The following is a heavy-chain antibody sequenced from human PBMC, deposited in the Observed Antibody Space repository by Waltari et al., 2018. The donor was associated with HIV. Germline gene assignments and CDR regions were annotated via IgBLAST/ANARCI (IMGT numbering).Heavy chain of an antibody. D-gene: IGHD3-10*01. CDR3: ARGRNMIRGKYYYYYGMDV. J-gene: IGHJ6*02. CDR2: MNPNSGNT. V-gene: IGHV1-8*01. Sequence: QVQLVQSGDEVKKPGASVTVSCTASGYTFTSYDINWVRQATGQGLEWMGWMNPNSGNTGYAQKFQGRVTMTRNTSISTAYMELNSLRSEDTAVYYCARGRNMIRGKYYYYYGMDVWGQGTTVTVSS. CDR1: GYTFTSYD.